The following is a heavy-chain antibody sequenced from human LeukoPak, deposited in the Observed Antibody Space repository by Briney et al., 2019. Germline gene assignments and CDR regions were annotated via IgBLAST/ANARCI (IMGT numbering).Heavy chain of an antibody. CDR2: INPNSGGT. Sequence: ASVKVSCKASGYTFTGYYMHWARQAPGHGLEWMGWINPNSGGTNYAQKFRGRVTMTRDTSITTAYMELNRLISDDTAVYYCAREKSWFDPWGQGTLLTVSS. J-gene: IGHJ5*02. V-gene: IGHV1-2*02. CDR3: AREKSWFDP. CDR1: GYTFTGYY.